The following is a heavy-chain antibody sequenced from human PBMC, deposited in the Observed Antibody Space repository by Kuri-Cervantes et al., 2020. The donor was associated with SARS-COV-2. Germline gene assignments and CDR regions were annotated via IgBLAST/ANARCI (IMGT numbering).Heavy chain of an antibody. CDR2: IYPGDSDT. D-gene: IGHD5-18*01. CDR3: ARGVQLYEGSYFDY. Sequence: KVSCKASGYTFTSSDINWVRQMPGKGLEWMGIIYPGDSDTRYSPSFQGQVTISADKSISTAYLQWSSLKASDTAMYYCARGVQLYEGSYFDYWGQGTLVTVSS. J-gene: IGHJ4*02. CDR1: GYTFTSSD. V-gene: IGHV5-51*01.